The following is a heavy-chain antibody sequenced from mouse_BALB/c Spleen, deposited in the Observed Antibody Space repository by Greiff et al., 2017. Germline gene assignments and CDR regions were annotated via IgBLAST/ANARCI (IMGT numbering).Heavy chain of an antibody. V-gene: IGHV14-3*02. J-gene: IGHJ4*01. CDR1: GFNIKDTY. D-gene: IGHD1-1*01. CDR2: IDPANGNT. CDR3: AREDYYGSRYYYAMDY. Sequence: EVKLQESGAELVKPGASVKLSCTASGFNIKDTYMHWVKQRPEQGLEWIGRIDPANGNTKYDPKFQGKATITADTSSNTAYLQLSSLTSEDTAVYYCAREDYYGSRYYYAMDYWGQGTSVTVSS.